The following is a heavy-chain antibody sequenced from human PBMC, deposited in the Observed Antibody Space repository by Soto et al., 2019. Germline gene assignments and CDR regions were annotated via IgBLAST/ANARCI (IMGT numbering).Heavy chain of an antibody. Sequence: PSETLSLTCAVYGGSFSGYYWSWIRQPPGKGLEWIGQINHSGSTNYNPSLRSRVTISVDTSKDQFSLKLSSVTAADTAVYYCARTAIAARLPNWFDPWGQGTLVTVSS. J-gene: IGHJ5*02. CDR1: GGSFSGYY. D-gene: IGHD6-6*01. CDR2: INHSGST. V-gene: IGHV4-34*01. CDR3: ARTAIAARLPNWFDP.